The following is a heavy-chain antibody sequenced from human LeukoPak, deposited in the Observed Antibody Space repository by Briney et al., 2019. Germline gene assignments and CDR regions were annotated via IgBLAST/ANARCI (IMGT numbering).Heavy chain of an antibody. J-gene: IGHJ3*02. Sequence: SETLSLTCAVYGGSFSGYYWSWIRQPPGKGLEWIGEINHSGSTNQNPSLKSRVTISVDTSKNQFSLKVSSVTAADTAVYYCTRGAGSTTSNDAFDIWGQGTMVTVSS. D-gene: IGHD1-1*01. CDR3: TRGAGSTTSNDAFDI. CDR1: GGSFSGYY. CDR2: INHSGST. V-gene: IGHV4-34*01.